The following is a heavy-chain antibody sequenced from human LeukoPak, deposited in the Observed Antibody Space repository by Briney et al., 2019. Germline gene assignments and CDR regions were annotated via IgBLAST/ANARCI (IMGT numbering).Heavy chain of an antibody. CDR2: IYGDGYT. CDR3: ATSVITRFDN. Sequence: GGSLRLSCATSGFIFTGNWIHWVRQAPGQGPVWVSRIYGDGYTNYADSVKGRFTISRDSATNTVYLQMSSLRAEDTAVYYCATSVITRFDNWGQGTLVTVSS. CDR1: GFIFTGNW. J-gene: IGHJ4*02. D-gene: IGHD3-16*01. V-gene: IGHV3-74*01.